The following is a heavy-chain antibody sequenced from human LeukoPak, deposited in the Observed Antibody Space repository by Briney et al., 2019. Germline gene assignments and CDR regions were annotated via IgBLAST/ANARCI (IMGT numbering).Heavy chain of an antibody. D-gene: IGHD6-13*01. CDR3: ARDLGIAAPDY. V-gene: IGHV3-74*01. CDR1: GFTFSSYW. Sequence: PGGSLRLSCAASGFTFSSYWMHWVRQAPGKGLVWVSRLNSDGSSTSYADSVKGRFTISRDNAKNTLYLQMNSLRAEDTAVYYCARDLGIAAPDYWGQGTLVTVSS. J-gene: IGHJ4*02. CDR2: LNSDGSST.